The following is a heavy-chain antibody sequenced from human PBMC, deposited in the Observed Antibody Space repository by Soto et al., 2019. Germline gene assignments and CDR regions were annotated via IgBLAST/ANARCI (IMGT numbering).Heavy chain of an antibody. J-gene: IGHJ6*03. CDR3: ARAPENLYFYYMDV. CDR2: ISSSSSYI. CDR1: GFTFSSYS. Sequence: GGSLRLSCAASGFTFSSYSMNWVRQAPGKGLEWVSSISSSSSYIYYADSVKGRFTISRDNAKNSLYLQMNSLRAEDPAVYYGARAPENLYFYYMDVWGKGTTVTVSS. V-gene: IGHV3-21*01.